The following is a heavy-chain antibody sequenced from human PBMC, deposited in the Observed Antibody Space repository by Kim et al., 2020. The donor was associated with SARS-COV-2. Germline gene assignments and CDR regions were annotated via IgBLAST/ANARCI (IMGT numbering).Heavy chain of an antibody. CDR1: GGSISSSSYY. V-gene: IGHV4-39*01. J-gene: IGHJ5*02. D-gene: IGHD2-2*01. CDR2: IYYSGST. Sequence: SETLSLTCTVSGGSISSSSYYWGWIRQPSGKGMEWLGSIYYSGSTYSNPSLKSRVTISVDTSKNQFSLKLSSVTAADTAVYYCARDIRGALRGIVVVPAATFDPWGQGTLVTVSS. CDR3: ARDIRGALRGIVVVPAATFDP.